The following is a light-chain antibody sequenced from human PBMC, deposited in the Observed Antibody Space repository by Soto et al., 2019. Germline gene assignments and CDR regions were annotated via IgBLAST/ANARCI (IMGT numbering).Light chain of an antibody. CDR2: DAS. V-gene: IGKV3-15*01. CDR3: QQYNNSPFT. Sequence: EIVMTQSPATLSLSPGERATLSCRASQSVSSNLAWYQQKPGQAPRLLIYDASTRATGIPAGFSGSGSGTDFPLTISRLQSEDFAYYYYQQYNNSPFTFGPGTKVDIK. CDR1: QSVSSN. J-gene: IGKJ3*01.